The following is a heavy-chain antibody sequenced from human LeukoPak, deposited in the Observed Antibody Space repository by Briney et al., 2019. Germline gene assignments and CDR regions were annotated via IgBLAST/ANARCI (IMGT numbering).Heavy chain of an antibody. D-gene: IGHD1-26*01. V-gene: IGHV1-69*13. CDR1: GGTFSSHV. CDR3: ARDNSVGDYAWWFDP. J-gene: IGHJ5*02. CDR2: IIPILGTA. Sequence: ASVKVSCKASGGTFSSHVISWVRQAPGQGLEWMGGIIPILGTANYAQKFQGRVTITADESTTTAYMELSSLRSDDTAVYFCARDNSVGDYAWWFDPWGQGTLVTVSS.